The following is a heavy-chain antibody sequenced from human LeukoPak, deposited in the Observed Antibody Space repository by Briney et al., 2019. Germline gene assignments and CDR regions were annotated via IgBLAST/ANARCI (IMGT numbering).Heavy chain of an antibody. Sequence: SETLSLTCTVSGTSISSSNYCWGWVRQPPGKGLEWIVTMYYSGSTFYNPSLKSRVMISVDTSKSQFSLRLSSVTAADTAVYYCARRYCSGGTCYYFDYWGQGTLVTVSS. CDR1: GTSISSSNYC. D-gene: IGHD2-15*01. CDR3: ARRYCSGGTCYYFDY. CDR2: MYYSGST. J-gene: IGHJ4*02. V-gene: IGHV4-39*01.